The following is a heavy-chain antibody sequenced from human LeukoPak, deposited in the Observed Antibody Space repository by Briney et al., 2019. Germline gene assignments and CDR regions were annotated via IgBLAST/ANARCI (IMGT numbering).Heavy chain of an antibody. D-gene: IGHD3-9*01. CDR2: IIPIFGTA. J-gene: IGHJ4*02. Sequence: ASVKVSCKASGGTFSSYAIGWVRQAPGQGLEWMGGIIPIFGTANYAQKFQGRVTITTDESTSTAYMELSSLRSEDTAVYYCARGGDIVTPIDYWGQGTLVTVSS. V-gene: IGHV1-69*05. CDR3: ARGGDIVTPIDY. CDR1: GGTFSSYA.